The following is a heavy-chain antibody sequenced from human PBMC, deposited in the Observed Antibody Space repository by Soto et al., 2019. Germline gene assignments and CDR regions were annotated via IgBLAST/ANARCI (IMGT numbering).Heavy chain of an antibody. V-gene: IGHV1-69*02. J-gene: IGHJ4*02. Sequence: QIQLVQSGAEVKKPGSSVKVSCKASGGTFSSYTISWVRQAPGQGLEWMGRIIPILGIANYAQKFQGRVTITADKSTSTAYMELSSLRSEDTAVYYCARAGYGDYSWYWGQGTLVTVSS. CDR2: IIPILGIA. D-gene: IGHD4-17*01. CDR1: GGTFSSYT. CDR3: ARAGYGDYSWY.